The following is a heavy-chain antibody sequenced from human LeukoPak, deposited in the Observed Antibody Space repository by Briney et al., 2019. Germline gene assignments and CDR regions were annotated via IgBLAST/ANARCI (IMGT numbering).Heavy chain of an antibody. V-gene: IGHV3-30*18. CDR1: GFSFNNYA. J-gene: IGHJ4*02. CDR3: VKEGVEYSYSYGDY. CDR2: ISYDGGDK. D-gene: IGHD3-16*01. Sequence: PGGSLRLSSAASGFSFNNYAMYWVRLAPGKGLEWVALISYDGGDKYYAESMKGRITISRDNAENTLYLQMNNLRPDDTAFYFCVKEGVEYSYSYGDYWGQGTLVTVSS.